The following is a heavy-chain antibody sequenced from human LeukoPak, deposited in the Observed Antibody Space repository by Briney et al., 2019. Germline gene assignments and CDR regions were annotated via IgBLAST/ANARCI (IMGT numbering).Heavy chain of an antibody. CDR2: INSDGSST. V-gene: IGHV3-74*01. CDR3: ARSVPPRNYYGSFY. D-gene: IGHD3-10*01. Sequence: SGGSLRLSCAASEFTFSAYWMHWVRQAPGKGLVWVSRINSDGSSTSYADSVKGRFTISRDNAKNTLYLQMNSLRAEDTAVYYCARSVPPRNYYGSFYWGQGTLVTVSS. J-gene: IGHJ4*02. CDR1: EFTFSAYW.